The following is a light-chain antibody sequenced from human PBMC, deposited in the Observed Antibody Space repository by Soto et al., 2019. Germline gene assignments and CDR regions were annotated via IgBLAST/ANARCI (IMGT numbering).Light chain of an antibody. CDR2: GAS. Sequence: EIVMTQSPATLSVSPGERATLSCRASQSVSHSLAWHQQKPGQAPRLLIYGASTRATGIPARFSGSGSGTEFTLTISSLQSEDFAVHYCQQYSKWPWTFGQGTKVEI. J-gene: IGKJ1*01. CDR3: QQYSKWPWT. CDR1: QSVSHS. V-gene: IGKV3-15*01.